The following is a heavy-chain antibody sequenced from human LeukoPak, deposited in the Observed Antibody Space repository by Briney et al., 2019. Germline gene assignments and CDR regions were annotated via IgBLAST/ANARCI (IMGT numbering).Heavy chain of an antibody. CDR1: GFSFISYG. V-gene: IGHV3-30*18. CDR2: ISDDGRSK. D-gene: IGHD4-17*01. CDR3: AKRPSDYGDYVSYFDY. Sequence: GGSLRLSCAASGFSFISYGMHWVRQAPGKGLEWVGVISDDGRSKDYADFVKGRFTISRDNSKDTLYLQMNNLRDEDTAVYYCAKRPSDYGDYVSYFDYWGQGTLVTVSS. J-gene: IGHJ4*02.